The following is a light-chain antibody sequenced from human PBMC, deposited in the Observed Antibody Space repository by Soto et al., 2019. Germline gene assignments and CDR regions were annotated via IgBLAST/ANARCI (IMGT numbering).Light chain of an antibody. CDR3: QKYNRATLT. V-gene: IGKV1-27*01. Sequence: DIQMTQSPSSLSAYVGDRGTISCRASQGIRNYLDWYQQKPGKVTRLLIYGASTLQSEVPSRFSGSGSGTEFTLTISSLQPADVATYYCQKYNRATLTFGGGTKGSI. CDR1: QGIRNY. CDR2: GAS. J-gene: IGKJ4*01.